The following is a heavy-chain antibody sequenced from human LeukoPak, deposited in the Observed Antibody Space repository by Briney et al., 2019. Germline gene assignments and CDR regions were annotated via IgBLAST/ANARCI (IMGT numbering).Heavy chain of an antibody. CDR3: TRHHDYGDKIDY. V-gene: IGHV4-39*01. Sequence: SETLSLTCTVSGSSVTSASHYWAWIRQPPGKGLEWIGSIHYSGSTYDSPSLKSRLTISGDTSKSQFSLKLTFVTAADTAVYYCTRHHDYGDKIDYWGQGTLVTVSS. J-gene: IGHJ4*02. D-gene: IGHD4-23*01. CDR2: IHYSGST. CDR1: GSSVTSASHY.